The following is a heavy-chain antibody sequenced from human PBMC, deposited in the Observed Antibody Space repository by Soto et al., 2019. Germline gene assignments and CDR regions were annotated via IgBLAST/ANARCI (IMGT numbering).Heavy chain of an antibody. CDR2: IYYSGST. J-gene: IGHJ4*02. CDR1: GGSISSSSYY. Sequence: QLQLQESGPGLVKPSETLSLTCTVSGGSISSSSYYWGWIRQPPGKGLEWIGSIYYSGSTYYNPSLKSRVTISVDTSKNQFSLKLSSVTAADTAVYYCARGVIGGARVHWGQGTLVTVSS. D-gene: IGHD3-16*01. V-gene: IGHV4-39*01. CDR3: ARGVIGGARVH.